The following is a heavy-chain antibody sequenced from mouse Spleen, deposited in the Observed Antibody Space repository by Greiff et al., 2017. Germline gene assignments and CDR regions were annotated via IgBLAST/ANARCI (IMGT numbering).Heavy chain of an antibody. J-gene: IGHJ1*01. V-gene: IGHV1-15*01. CDR3: TRKRLHWYFDV. D-gene: IGHD2-13*01. CDR1: GYTFTDYE. CDR2: IDPETGGT. Sequence: VQLQQSGAELVRPGASVTLSCKASGYTFTDYEMHWVKQTPVHGLEWIGAIDPETGGTAYNQKFKGKAILTADKSSSTAYMELRSLTSEDSAVYYCTRKRLHWYFDVWGAGTTVTVSS.